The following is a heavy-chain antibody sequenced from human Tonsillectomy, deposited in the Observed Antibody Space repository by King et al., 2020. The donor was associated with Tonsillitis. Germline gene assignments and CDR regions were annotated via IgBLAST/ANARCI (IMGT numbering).Heavy chain of an antibody. CDR3: LRGVTSPFDY. Sequence: VQLQESGPGLVKPSQTLSLTCTVSGGSISSGGYYWSWIRQHPGQGLEWIGYIYYSGSTYYNPSLKSRVTISVDTSKNQLSLTLSSVTAADTALFYCLRGVTSPFDYWGQGTLVTVSS. J-gene: IGHJ4*02. V-gene: IGHV4-31*03. CDR1: GGSISSGGYY. D-gene: IGHD3-10*01. CDR2: IYYSGST.